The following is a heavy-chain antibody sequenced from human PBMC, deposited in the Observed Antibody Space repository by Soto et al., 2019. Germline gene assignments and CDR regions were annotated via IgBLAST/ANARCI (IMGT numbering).Heavy chain of an antibody. J-gene: IGHJ1*01. V-gene: IGHV3-9*01. D-gene: IGHD3-22*01. CDR3: AKDSLGIVVAGGYFQH. CDR1: GFTFDDYA. CDR2: ISWNSGSI. Sequence: EVQLVESGGGLVQPGRSMRLSCAASGFTFDDYAMHWVRQAPGKGLEWVSGISWNSGSIGYADSVKGRFTISRDNAKNSLYLQMNSLRAEDTALYYCAKDSLGIVVAGGYFQHWGQGTLVTVSS.